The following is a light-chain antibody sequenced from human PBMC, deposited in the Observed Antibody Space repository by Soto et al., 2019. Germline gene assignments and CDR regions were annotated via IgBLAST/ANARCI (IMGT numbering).Light chain of an antibody. J-gene: IGKJ1*01. CDR1: QTISSW. V-gene: IGKV1-5*03. Sequence: DIQMTQSPSTLSGSVGDRVTITCRASQTISSWLAWYQQKPGKAPKLLIYKASTLKSGVPSRFSGSGSGTEFTLTIISLQPDDFATYYCQHSNSYSEAFGQGTKVELK. CDR3: QHSNSYSEA. CDR2: KAS.